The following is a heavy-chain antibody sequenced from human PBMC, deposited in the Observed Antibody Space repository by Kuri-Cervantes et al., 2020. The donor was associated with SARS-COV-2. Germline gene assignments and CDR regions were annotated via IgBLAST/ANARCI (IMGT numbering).Heavy chain of an antibody. Sequence: GGTLRLSCAASGFTFSSHSMNWVRQAPGKGLEWVSCTSSGSTYIYYVDSVKRRFTISRDNAKNSLYLQMNSLRAEDTAVYYCAREASGELGEDFDYWGQGALVTVSS. V-gene: IGHV3-21*01. J-gene: IGHJ4*02. CDR2: TSSGSTYI. D-gene: IGHD7-27*01. CDR1: GFTFSSHS. CDR3: AREASGELGEDFDY.